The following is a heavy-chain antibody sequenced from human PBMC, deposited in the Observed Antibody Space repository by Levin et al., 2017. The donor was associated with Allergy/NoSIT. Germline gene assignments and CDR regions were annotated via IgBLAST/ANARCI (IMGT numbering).Heavy chain of an antibody. CDR2: IYYSGST. V-gene: IGHV4-39*01. D-gene: IGHD2-2*01. Sequence: SETLSLTCTVSGGSISSSNYYWGWIRQPPGKGLEWIGTIYYSGSTYYNPSLKSRVTMSVDTSKNQFSLRLRSVTAADTAVFYCAYIVPTAIRWFGPWGQGTLVTVSS. CDR1: GGSISSSNYY. CDR3: AYIVPTAIRWFGP. J-gene: IGHJ5*02.